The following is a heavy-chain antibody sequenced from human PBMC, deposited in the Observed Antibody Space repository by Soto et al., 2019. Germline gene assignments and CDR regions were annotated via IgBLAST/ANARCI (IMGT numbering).Heavy chain of an antibody. Sequence: QVQLMQSGAEVKKPGASVKVSCKASGYTFTSYGISWVRQAPGQGLEWMGWISAYNGNTNYAQKFQDRVTMTTDTSTSTAYMELRSLRSDDTAVYYCARAAYEILTGYYRRWGQGTLVTVSS. CDR3: ARAAYEILTGYYRR. D-gene: IGHD3-9*01. CDR1: GYTFTSYG. J-gene: IGHJ4*02. V-gene: IGHV1-18*01. CDR2: ISAYNGNT.